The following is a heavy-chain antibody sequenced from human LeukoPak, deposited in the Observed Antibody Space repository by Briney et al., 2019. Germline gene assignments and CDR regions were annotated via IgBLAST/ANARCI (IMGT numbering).Heavy chain of an antibody. J-gene: IGHJ4*02. D-gene: IGHD6-13*01. Sequence: SETLSLTCTVSGGSISSYYWSWIRQPPGKGLEWIGYIYYSGSTNYNPSLKSRVTISVDTSKNQFSLKLSSVTAADTAVYYCARGGAAAGTGLYYFDYWGQGTLVTVSS. CDR1: GGSISSYY. V-gene: IGHV4-59*12. CDR3: ARGGAAAGTGLYYFDY. CDR2: IYYSGST.